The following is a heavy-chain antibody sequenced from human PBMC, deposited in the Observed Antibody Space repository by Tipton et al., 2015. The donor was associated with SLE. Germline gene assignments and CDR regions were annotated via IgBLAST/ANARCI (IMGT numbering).Heavy chain of an antibody. Sequence: TLSLTCAVSGYSLSSGYYWGWIRQPPGKGLEWIGSIYHSGSTYYNPSLKSRVTISVDTSKNQFSLKLSSVTAADTAVYYCARVTVVVIAPDYWGQGTLVTVSS. CDR3: ARVTVVVIAPDY. V-gene: IGHV4-38-2*01. CDR2: IYHSGST. D-gene: IGHD2-21*01. J-gene: IGHJ4*02. CDR1: GYSLSSGYY.